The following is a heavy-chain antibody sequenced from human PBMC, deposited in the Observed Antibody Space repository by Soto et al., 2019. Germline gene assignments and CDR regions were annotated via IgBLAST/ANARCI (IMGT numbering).Heavy chain of an antibody. V-gene: IGHV1-8*01. CDR3: ARGTRVVSL. D-gene: IGHD3-16*02. Sequence: ASVKVSCKASGYSFSFYGINWVRQAPGQGLEWMGWINPSDGNTDFAQKFEDRVTMTRNTAISTAYMELSSLKSDDTAVYFCARGTRVVSLWGQGTMVTVSS. CDR1: GYSFSFYG. J-gene: IGHJ3*01. CDR2: INPSDGNT.